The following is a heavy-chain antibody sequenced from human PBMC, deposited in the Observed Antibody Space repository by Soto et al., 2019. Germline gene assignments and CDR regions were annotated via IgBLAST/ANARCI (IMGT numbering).Heavy chain of an antibody. CDR1: GGSISSYY. V-gene: IGHV4-59*08. CDR2: IYYSGST. D-gene: IGHD3-22*01. CDR3: ARRKHYYDSSGYYYYFDY. Sequence: SETLSLTCTVSGGSISSYYWSWIRQPPGKGLEWIGYIYYSGSTNYNPSLKSRVTISVDTSKNQFSLKLSSVTAADTAVDYCARRKHYYDSSGYYYYFDYWGQGTLVTVSS. J-gene: IGHJ4*02.